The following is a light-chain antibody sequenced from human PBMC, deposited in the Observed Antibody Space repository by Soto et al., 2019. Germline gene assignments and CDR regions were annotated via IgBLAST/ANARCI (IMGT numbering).Light chain of an antibody. V-gene: IGLV2-8*01. CDR1: SSDVGAYNY. CDR2: EVT. CDR3: AAWDDSLNGLL. J-gene: IGLJ3*02. Sequence: QSALTQPASVSGSPGQSITISCTGTSSDVGAYNYVSWYQQYPGKAPKLMIYEVTKRPSGVPDRFSGSKSGNTASLTVSGLQAEDEADYYCAAWDDSLNGLLFGGGTKVTVL.